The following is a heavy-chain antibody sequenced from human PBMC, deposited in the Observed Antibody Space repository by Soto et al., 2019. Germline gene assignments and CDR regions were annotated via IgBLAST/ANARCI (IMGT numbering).Heavy chain of an antibody. D-gene: IGHD6-6*01. J-gene: IGHJ3*02. Sequence: QVQLVQSGAEVKKPGSSVKVSCTASGGTFSSYAISWVRQAPGQGLEWMGGIIPIFGTANYAQKFQGRVTITADKSTSTAYMELSSLRSEDTAVYYCARVASIAARPGLAFDIWGQGTMVTVSS. CDR1: GGTFSSYA. V-gene: IGHV1-69*06. CDR3: ARVASIAARPGLAFDI. CDR2: IIPIFGTA.